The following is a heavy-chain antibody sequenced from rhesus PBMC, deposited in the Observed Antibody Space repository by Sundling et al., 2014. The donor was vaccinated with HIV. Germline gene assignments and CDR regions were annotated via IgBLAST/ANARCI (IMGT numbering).Heavy chain of an antibody. V-gene: IGHV3S42*01. J-gene: IGHJ4*01. CDR2: INSGGGNT. CDR1: GFTFSSYG. D-gene: IGHD5-12*01. CDR3: AKVPVDLGFGYLDD. Sequence: EVQLVETGGGLVQPGGSLKLSCVASGFTFSSYGMSWVRQAPGKGLEWVSTINSGGGNTYSADSVKGRFTISRDNSKNTLSLQMNSLRPDDTAVYYCAKVPVDLGFGYLDDWGQGVLVTVSS.